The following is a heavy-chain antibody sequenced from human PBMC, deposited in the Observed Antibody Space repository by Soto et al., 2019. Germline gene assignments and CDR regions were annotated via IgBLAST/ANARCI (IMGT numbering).Heavy chain of an antibody. CDR3: ARDLAEDNSGYYYASPGYYDYYGMDV. CDR2: ISVYTGNT. J-gene: IGHJ6*02. D-gene: IGHD3-22*01. Sequence: QVQLVQSGAEVKKPGASVKVSCKASGYTFTSYSISWVRQAPGQGLERMRWISVYTGNTNYAQRLQGRVTMTTDTSTSTAYMELRSLRSDDTAVYYCARDLAEDNSGYYYASPGYYDYYGMDVWGQGTTVTVSS. V-gene: IGHV1-18*01. CDR1: GYTFTSYS.